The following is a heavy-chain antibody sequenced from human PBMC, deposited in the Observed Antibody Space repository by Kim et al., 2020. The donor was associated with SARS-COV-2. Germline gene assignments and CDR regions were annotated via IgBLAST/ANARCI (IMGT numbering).Heavy chain of an antibody. CDR2: IFPGDDDT. CDR1: GYTYTNYW. V-gene: IGHV5-51*01. J-gene: IGHJ5*02. Sequence: GESLKISCEGSGYTYTNYWIGWVRQVPGKGLEWMGVIFPGDDDTRYSPSFQGQISISADKYINTAYLQLDNLKASDTGTYYCARGSGWRDNWFDPWGQGTLAT. CDR3: ARGSGWRDNWFDP. D-gene: IGHD3-3*01.